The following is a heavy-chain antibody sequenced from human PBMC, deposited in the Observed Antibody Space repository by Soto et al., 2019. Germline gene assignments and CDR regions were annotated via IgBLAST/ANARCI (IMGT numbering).Heavy chain of an antibody. J-gene: IGHJ4*02. CDR3: SRGLGYLIGD. D-gene: IGHD5-18*01. CDR2: ITVGGDT. CDR1: AFIVDSTY. Sequence: EVQLVESGGGLVQPGGSLRLSCTTSAFIVDSTYMHWVRQAPGKGLEWVAVITVGGDTYYSDSVRGRSSLSRDTSKNTLNLQVNSLKVEDTAVYYCSRGLGYLIGDGGQGALVAVSS. V-gene: IGHV3-66*01.